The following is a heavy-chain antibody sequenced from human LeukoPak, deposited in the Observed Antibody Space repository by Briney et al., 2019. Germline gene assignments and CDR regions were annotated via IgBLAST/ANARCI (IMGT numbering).Heavy chain of an antibody. CDR3: ARDNGYNLENWFDP. V-gene: IGHV1-69*13. J-gene: IGHJ5*02. D-gene: IGHD5-24*01. CDR1: GGTFSSYA. Sequence: SVKVSCKASGGTFSSYAISWVRQAPGQGLEWMGGIIPIFGTANYAQKFQGRVTITADESTSSAYMELSSLRSEDTAVYYCARDNGYNLENWFDPWGQGTLVTVSS. CDR2: IIPIFGTA.